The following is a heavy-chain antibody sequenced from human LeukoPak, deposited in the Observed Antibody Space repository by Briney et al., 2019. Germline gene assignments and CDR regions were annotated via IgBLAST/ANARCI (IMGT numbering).Heavy chain of an antibody. CDR2: IYHSGST. D-gene: IGHD3-10*01. CDR1: GYSISSGYY. J-gene: IGHJ4*02. V-gene: IGHV4-38-2*02. CDR3: ARDQQPYGSGSYYYFDY. Sequence: SETLSLTCTVSGYSISSGYYWGWIRQPPGKGLEWIGSIYHSGSTYYNPSLKSRVTISVDTSKNQFSLKLSSVTAADTAVYYCARDQQPYGSGSYYYFDYWGQGTLVTVSS.